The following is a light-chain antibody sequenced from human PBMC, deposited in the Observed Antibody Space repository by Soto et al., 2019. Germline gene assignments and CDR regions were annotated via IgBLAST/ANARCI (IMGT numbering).Light chain of an antibody. J-gene: IGKJ5*01. CDR1: QSISSY. CDR2: AAS. Sequence: FQVTVSPSALSASGGQRVTITYQASQSISSYSNWYQQEPRKPPKFLIYAASSLQSGVPSSISSSGSGTDFPPTISILQDEDFITYYCQQSYSTPITFGQGTRPEIK. V-gene: IGKV1-39*01. CDR3: QQSYSTPIT.